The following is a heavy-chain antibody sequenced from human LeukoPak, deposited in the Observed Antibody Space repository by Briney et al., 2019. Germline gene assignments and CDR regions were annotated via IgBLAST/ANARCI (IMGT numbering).Heavy chain of an antibody. V-gene: IGHV3-53*01. Sequence: GGSLRLSCAASGFTVSNNYMTWVRQAPGKGLEWVSVIYSGGTTFYTDSAKGQFTISRDSSKNTLYLQMNNLKAEDTAVYYCTTSPAVASWGQGTLVTVSS. CDR2: IYSGGTT. CDR3: TTSPAVAS. D-gene: IGHD4-23*01. CDR1: GFTVSNNY. J-gene: IGHJ5*02.